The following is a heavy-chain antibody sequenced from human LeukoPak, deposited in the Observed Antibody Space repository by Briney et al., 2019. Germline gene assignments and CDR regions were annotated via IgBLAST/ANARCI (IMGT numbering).Heavy chain of an antibody. V-gene: IGHV4-59*01. J-gene: IGHJ4*02. CDR1: GGSIGSYY. Sequence: PSETLSLTCTISGGSIGSYYWSWIRQPPGKGLEWIGYIYYSGNTNYNPSLKSRVTISVDTSKNQFSLKLSSVTAADTAIYFCARGFCSGGTCYRTFFDYWGQGTLVTVSS. CDR3: ARGFCSGGTCYRTFFDY. CDR2: IYYSGNT. D-gene: IGHD2-15*01.